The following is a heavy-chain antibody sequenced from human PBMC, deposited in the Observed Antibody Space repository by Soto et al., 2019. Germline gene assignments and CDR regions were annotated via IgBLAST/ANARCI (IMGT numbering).Heavy chain of an antibody. CDR2: IYYPGTT. V-gene: IGHV4-59*08. Sequence: QVQLQESGPGLVKPSETLSLICTDSGGSISSYYWCWMRQPPGKGLEWIAYIYYPGTTNDNPSLESRVTLSVDTSANQFSLTLTSLAAADTSVYYFTAMRSRWSIDHWGQRTLVTVSS. CDR3: TAMRSRWSIDH. J-gene: IGHJ5*02. CDR1: GGSISSYY. D-gene: IGHD6-13*01.